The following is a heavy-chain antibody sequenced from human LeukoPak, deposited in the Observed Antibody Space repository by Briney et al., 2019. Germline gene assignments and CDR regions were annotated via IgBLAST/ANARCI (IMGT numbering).Heavy chain of an antibody. Sequence: GGSLRLSCAASGFTFSSYGMHWVRQAPGKGLEWVAVISYDGSKRYYADSVKGRFIISRDNSKNTLYLQMNSLRAEDTAVYYCAKGKRLRYFDRTKYYFDYWGQGTLVTVSS. CDR3: AKGKRLRYFDRTKYYFDY. CDR2: ISYDGSKR. CDR1: GFTFSSYG. J-gene: IGHJ4*02. D-gene: IGHD3-9*01. V-gene: IGHV3-30*18.